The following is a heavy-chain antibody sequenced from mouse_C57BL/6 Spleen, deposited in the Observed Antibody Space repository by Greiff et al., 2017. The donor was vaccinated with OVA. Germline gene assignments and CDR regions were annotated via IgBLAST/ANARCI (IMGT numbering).Heavy chain of an antibody. CDR3: ARGWLRRAGPPYYAMDY. V-gene: IGHV5-17*01. CDR1: GFTFSDYG. D-gene: IGHD2-2*01. CDR2: ISSGSSTI. Sequence: EVKLVESGGGLVKPGGSLKLSCAASGFTFSDYGMHWVRQAPEKRLEWVAYISSGSSTIYYADTVQGRFTISRDNAKNTLFLQMTSLRSEDTAMYYCARGWLRRAGPPYYAMDYWGQGTSVTVSS. J-gene: IGHJ4*01.